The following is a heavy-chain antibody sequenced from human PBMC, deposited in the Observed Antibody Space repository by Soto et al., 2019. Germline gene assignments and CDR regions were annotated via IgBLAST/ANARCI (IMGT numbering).Heavy chain of an antibody. V-gene: IGHV4-59*01. J-gene: IGHJ2*01. CDR3: ARDLGVFTSYFDL. D-gene: IGHD3-10*01. CDR2: IYYTGST. Sequence: SETLSLTCTVSGDHFNSYYWSWIRQPPGKGLEWIGYIYYTGSTNYNPSLKSRVTISVDTSKNQFSLKLGSVTAADTAVYYCARDLGVFTSYFDLWGRGALVPVSS. CDR1: GDHFNSYY.